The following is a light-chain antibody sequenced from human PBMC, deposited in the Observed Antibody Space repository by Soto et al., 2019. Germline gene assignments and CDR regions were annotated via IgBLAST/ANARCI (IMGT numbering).Light chain of an antibody. CDR3: QSYDSSLSGWV. J-gene: IGLJ3*02. V-gene: IGLV1-40*01. Sequence: QAVVTQPPSVSGAPGQRVTISCTGSSSKIGAGYDVLWYQQLPGTAPKLLIYGNSNRPSGVPDRFSGSKTGTSASLAITGLHAEDEADYYCQSYDSSLSGWVFGGGTKLTVL. CDR1: SSKIGAGYD. CDR2: GNS.